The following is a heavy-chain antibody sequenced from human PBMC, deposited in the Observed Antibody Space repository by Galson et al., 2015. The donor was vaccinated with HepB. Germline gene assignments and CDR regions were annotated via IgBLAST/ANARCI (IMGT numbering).Heavy chain of an antibody. Sequence: SLRLSCAASGFTFSSYGMHWVRQAPGKGLEWVAVISYDGSNKYYADSVKGRFTISRDNSKNTLYLQMNSLRAEDTAVYYCAKLLKGIVPAAMRVDYWGQGTLVTVSS. CDR2: ISYDGSNK. CDR1: GFTFSSYG. D-gene: IGHD2-2*01. CDR3: AKLLKGIVPAAMRVDY. J-gene: IGHJ4*02. V-gene: IGHV3-30*18.